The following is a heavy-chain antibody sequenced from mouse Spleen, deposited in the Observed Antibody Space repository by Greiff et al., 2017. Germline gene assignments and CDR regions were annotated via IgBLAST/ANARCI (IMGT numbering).Heavy chain of an antibody. V-gene: IGHV2-5-1*01. CDR2: IWRGGST. CDR3: AKLLYGKVDYYAMDY. J-gene: IGHJ4*01. D-gene: IGHD2-1*01. CDR1: GFSLTSYG. Sequence: QVQLQQSGPSLVQPSQSLSITCTVSGFSLTSYGVHWVRQSPGKGLEWLGVIWRGGSTDYNAAFMSRLSITKDNSKSQVFFKMNSLQADDTAIYYCAKLLYGKVDYYAMDYWGQGTSVTVSS.